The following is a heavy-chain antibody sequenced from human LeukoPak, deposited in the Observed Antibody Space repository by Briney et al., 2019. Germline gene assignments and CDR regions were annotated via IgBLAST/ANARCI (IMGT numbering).Heavy chain of an antibody. J-gene: IGHJ4*02. Sequence: GSLRLSCAASGFTFRSYDMTWVRQSPGKGLEWLSAISAGSDVIYYADSVKGRFTTSRDNSENTLYLQMNSLRAEDTAVYYCAKLGREGALAWFDNWGQGTLVTVSS. CDR1: GFTFRSYD. CDR2: ISAGSDVI. D-gene: IGHD1-26*01. V-gene: IGHV3-23*01. CDR3: AKLGREGALAWFDN.